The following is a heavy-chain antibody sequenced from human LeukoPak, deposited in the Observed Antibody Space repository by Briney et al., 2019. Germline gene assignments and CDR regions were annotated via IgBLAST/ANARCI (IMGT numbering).Heavy chain of an antibody. D-gene: IGHD3-10*01. CDR1: GFTFSSYA. CDR2: ISYDGSNK. Sequence: RSLRLSCAASGFTFSSYAMHWVRQAPGKGLEWVAVISYDGSNKYYADSVKGRFTISRDNSKNTLYLQMNSLRAEDTAVYYCARGPRITILPGVRGQGTLVTVSS. CDR3: ARGPRITILPGV. J-gene: IGHJ4*02. V-gene: IGHV3-30-3*01.